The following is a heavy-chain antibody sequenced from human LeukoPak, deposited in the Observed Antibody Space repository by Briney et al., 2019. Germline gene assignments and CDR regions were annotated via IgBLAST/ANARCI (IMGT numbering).Heavy chain of an antibody. Sequence: SGGSLRLSCAASGFTFSSYEMSWVRQAPGKGLEWVSYISDTGSTIYYADSVEGRFTISRDKAKNSLYLQMNSLRAEDTAVYYCVRGEKVVGADYYYYMEVWGKGTTVTIS. V-gene: IGHV3-48*03. CDR3: VRGEKVVGADYYYYMEV. CDR1: GFTFSSYE. J-gene: IGHJ6*03. CDR2: ISDTGSTI. D-gene: IGHD2-15*01.